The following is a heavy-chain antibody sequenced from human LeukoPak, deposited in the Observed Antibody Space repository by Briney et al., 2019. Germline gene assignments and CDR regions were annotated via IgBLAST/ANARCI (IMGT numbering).Heavy chain of an antibody. CDR2: IYTSGST. D-gene: IGHD2-2*01. Sequence: SETLSLTCTVSGGSISSYYWSWIRQPPGKGLEWIGYIYTSGSTNYNPSLKSRVTISVDTSKNQFSLKLSSVTAADTAVYYCASTWGSTSGNFDYWGQGTLVTVSS. J-gene: IGHJ4*02. CDR3: ASTWGSTSGNFDY. V-gene: IGHV4-4*09. CDR1: GGSISSYY.